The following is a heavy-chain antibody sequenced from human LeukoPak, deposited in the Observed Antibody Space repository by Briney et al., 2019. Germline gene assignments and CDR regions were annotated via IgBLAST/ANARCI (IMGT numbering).Heavy chain of an antibody. V-gene: IGHV4-59*01. CDR2: IYYSGST. J-gene: IGHJ4*02. D-gene: IGHD1-26*01. CDR1: GGSFSGYY. Sequence: SETLSLTCAVYGGSFSGYYWSWIRQPPGKGLEWIGYIYYSGSTNYNPSLKSRVTISVDTSKNQFSLKLSSVTAADTAVYYCARVRRDGSYYFDYWGQGTLVTVSS. CDR3: ARVRRDGSYYFDY.